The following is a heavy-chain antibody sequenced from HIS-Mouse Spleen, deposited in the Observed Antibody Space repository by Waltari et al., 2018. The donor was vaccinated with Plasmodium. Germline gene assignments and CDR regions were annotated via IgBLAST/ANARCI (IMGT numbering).Heavy chain of an antibody. CDR3: ARDRSAAALLGY. J-gene: IGHJ4*02. CDR2: ISSSSSYI. D-gene: IGHD6-13*01. V-gene: IGHV3-21*01. CDR1: GSTFSSYS. Sequence: EVQLVESGGGLVKPGGSLRLSCAASGSTFSSYSMNWVRQAPGKGREWVSSISSSSSYIYYADSVKGRFTISRDNAKNSLYLQMNSLRAEDTAVYYCARDRSAAALLGYWGQGTLVTVSS.